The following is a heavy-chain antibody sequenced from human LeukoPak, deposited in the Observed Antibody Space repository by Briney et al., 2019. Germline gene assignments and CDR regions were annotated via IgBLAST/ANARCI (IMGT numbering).Heavy chain of an antibody. CDR2: IYYSGRT. V-gene: IGHV4-59*08. CDR3: ARLAAVAGDFDY. Sequence: SETLSLTCNVSGSSISSYYWSWIRQPPGKGLEWIGYIYYSGRTNYNPSLKSRVTISVDTSKKQLSLKVNSVTAADTAVYYCARLAAVAGDFDYWGQGALVTVSS. J-gene: IGHJ4*02. D-gene: IGHD6-19*01. CDR1: GSSISSYY.